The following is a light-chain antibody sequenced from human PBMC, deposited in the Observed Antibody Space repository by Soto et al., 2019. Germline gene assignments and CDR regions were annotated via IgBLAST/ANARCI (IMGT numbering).Light chain of an antibody. Sequence: MDLTHSQETLSVSPVLRAPLCCRASESVNTNLAWYQQKPGQAPRLLIYHASTRATGIPARFSGSGSGTDFTLTISRLEPEDFALYYCQQYGNSPLTFGGGTKVDIK. CDR1: ESVNTN. CDR3: QQYGNSPLT. J-gene: IGKJ4*01. V-gene: IGKV3-20*01. CDR2: HAS.